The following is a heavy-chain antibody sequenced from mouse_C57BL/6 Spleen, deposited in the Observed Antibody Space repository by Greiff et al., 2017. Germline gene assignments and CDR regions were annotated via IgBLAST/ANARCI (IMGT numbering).Heavy chain of an antibody. J-gene: IGHJ3*01. Sequence: QVQLQQSGSELRSPGSSVKLSCKDFDSDVFPIAYMSWVRKKPGHGFEWIGGILPSIGRTISGEKFEDKATLAAATLSNTAYWELNRLTSEDSASYYCARNSSGYGFAYWGQGTLVTVSA. CDR1: DSDVFPIAY. CDR2: ILPSIGRT. D-gene: IGHD3-1*01. V-gene: IGHV15-2*01. CDR3: ARNSSGYGFAY.